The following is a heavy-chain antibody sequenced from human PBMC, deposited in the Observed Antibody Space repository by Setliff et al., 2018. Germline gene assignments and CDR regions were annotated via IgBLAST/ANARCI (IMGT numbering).Heavy chain of an antibody. CDR3: ARDWEITVVREVTQYYYYMDI. D-gene: IGHD3-10*01. Sequence: PSETLSLTCTVSGASISSGSYYWSWIRQPAGKGPEWIGHIHSSGSANYNSSLESRLTMSLDPSKKQFSLKLRSVTAADTAVYYCARDWEITVVREVTQYYYYMDIWGKGNAVTVSS. CDR1: GASISSGSYY. V-gene: IGHV4-61*09. CDR2: IHSSGSA. J-gene: IGHJ6*03.